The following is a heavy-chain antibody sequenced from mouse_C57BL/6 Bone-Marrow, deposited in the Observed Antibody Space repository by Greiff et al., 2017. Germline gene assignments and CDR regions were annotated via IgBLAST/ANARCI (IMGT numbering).Heavy chain of an antibody. CDR2: IDPSDSYT. CDR3: ARTAYYSNYDAMDY. V-gene: IGHV1-69*01. CDR1: GYTFTSYW. D-gene: IGHD2-5*01. J-gene: IGHJ4*01. Sequence: QVQLQQPGAELVMPGASVKLSCKASGYTFTSYWMHWVKQRPGQGLEWIGEIDPSDSYTNYNQKFKGKSTLTVDKSSSTAYMQLSSLTSEDSAVYDCARTAYYSNYDAMDYWGQGTSVTVSS.